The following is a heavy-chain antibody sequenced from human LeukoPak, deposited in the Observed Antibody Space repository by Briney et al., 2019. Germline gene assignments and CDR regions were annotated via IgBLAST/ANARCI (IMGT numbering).Heavy chain of an antibody. J-gene: IGHJ4*02. V-gene: IGHV4-34*01. Sequence: PSETLSLTCAVYGGSFSGYYWSLIRQPPGKGLEWIGEINHSGSTNYNPSLRSRVTISVDTSKNQFSLKLSSVTAADTAVYYCARGLVGATGYWGQGTLVTVSS. CDR1: GGSFSGYY. CDR3: ARGLVGATGY. D-gene: IGHD1-26*01. CDR2: INHSGST.